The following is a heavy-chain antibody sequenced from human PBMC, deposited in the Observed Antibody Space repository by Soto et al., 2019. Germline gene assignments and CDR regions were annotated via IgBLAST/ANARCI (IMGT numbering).Heavy chain of an antibody. CDR1: GFTFSNAW. V-gene: IGHV3-15*07. Sequence: EVQLVESGGGLVKPGGSLRLSCAASGFTFSNAWMNWVRQAPGKGLEWVGRIKSKTDDGTTDYAAPVKGRFTMSRDDSKNTLYLQMNSLKTEDTAVYYCTTGVGCYVDWGQGTLVTVSS. CDR3: TTGVGCYVD. CDR2: IKSKTDDGTT. J-gene: IGHJ4*02. D-gene: IGHD2-2*01.